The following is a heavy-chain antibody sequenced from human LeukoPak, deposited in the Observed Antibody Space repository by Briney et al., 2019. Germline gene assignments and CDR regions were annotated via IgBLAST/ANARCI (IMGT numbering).Heavy chain of an antibody. V-gene: IGHV4-59*01. Sequence: SETLSLTCTVSGGSISNYYWYWMRQPPGKGLEWIAYTYYSGNPNYNPSLKSRATISVDTSKNQFSLKLSSVTAADTAVYYCAKGGPEASAGLSWFDPWGQGTLVTVSS. D-gene: IGHD1-14*01. J-gene: IGHJ5*02. CDR1: GGSISNYY. CDR2: TYYSGNP. CDR3: AKGGPEASAGLSWFDP.